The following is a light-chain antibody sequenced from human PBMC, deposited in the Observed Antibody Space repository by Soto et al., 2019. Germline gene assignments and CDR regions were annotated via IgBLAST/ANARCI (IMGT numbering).Light chain of an antibody. CDR3: QQYVSLPIT. V-gene: IGKV3-20*01. CDR2: GAS. Sequence: EIVLTQSPGTLSLSPGERATLSCMASQSIGSSYLAWYQQKPGQAPRLLIYGASTRATGIPDRFSGSGSGTDFTLTINRVAPEDFAVYYCQQYVSLPITFGQGTRLEIK. J-gene: IGKJ5*01. CDR1: QSIGSSY.